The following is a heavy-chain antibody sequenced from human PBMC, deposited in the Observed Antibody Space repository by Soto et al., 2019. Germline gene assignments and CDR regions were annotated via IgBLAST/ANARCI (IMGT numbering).Heavy chain of an antibody. Sequence: PGESLKISCKGSGYIFTSYWIGWVRQMPGKGLEWMGIIYPGDSDTRYSPSFQGQVTISADKSISTAYLQWSSMKASDTAMYYCARHTGKLDAKSGPGWFDPWGQGTLVTVSS. D-gene: IGHD2-15*01. CDR3: ARHTGKLDAKSGPGWFDP. J-gene: IGHJ5*02. CDR1: GYIFTSYW. CDR2: IYPGDSDT. V-gene: IGHV5-51*01.